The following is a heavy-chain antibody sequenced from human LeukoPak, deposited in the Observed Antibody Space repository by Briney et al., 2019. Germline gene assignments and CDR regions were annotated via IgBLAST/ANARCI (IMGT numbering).Heavy chain of an antibody. J-gene: IGHJ4*02. Sequence: PGGSLRLSCAASGFTFSSYAMHWVRQAPGKGLEWVAVISYDGSNKYYADSVKGRFTISRDNSKNTLYLQTNSLRAEDTAVYYCATGMDSSGYAPLDYWGQGTLVTVSS. D-gene: IGHD3-22*01. CDR2: ISYDGSNK. V-gene: IGHV3-30-3*01. CDR1: GFTFSSYA. CDR3: ATGMDSSGYAPLDY.